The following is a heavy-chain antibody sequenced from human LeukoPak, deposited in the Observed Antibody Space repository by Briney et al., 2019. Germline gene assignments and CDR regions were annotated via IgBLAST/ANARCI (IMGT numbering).Heavy chain of an antibody. V-gene: IGHV4-39*07. Sequence: PSETLSLTCTVSGDSISSSDYYWGWIRQPPGKGPEWIGSIYYRGNTYYNPSLESRVTISVDTSKNQFSLKLSSVTAADTAVYYCARESAKAVIPFDYWGHGTLVTVSS. D-gene: IGHD2-2*01. CDR2: IYYRGNT. J-gene: IGHJ4*01. CDR3: ARESAKAVIPFDY. CDR1: GDSISSSDYY.